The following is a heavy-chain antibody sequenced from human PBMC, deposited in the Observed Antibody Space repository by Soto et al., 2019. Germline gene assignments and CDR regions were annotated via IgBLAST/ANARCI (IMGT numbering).Heavy chain of an antibody. V-gene: IGHV1-18*04. Sequence: ASVKVSCKASGYTFTSYGISWVRQAPGQGLEWMGWISAYNGNTNYAQKLQGRVTMTTDTSTSTAYMELRSLRSDDTAVYYCARYAPYYYDSSGSDAFDIWGQGTMVTVSS. J-gene: IGHJ3*02. CDR1: GYTFTSYG. D-gene: IGHD3-22*01. CDR2: ISAYNGNT. CDR3: ARYAPYYYDSSGSDAFDI.